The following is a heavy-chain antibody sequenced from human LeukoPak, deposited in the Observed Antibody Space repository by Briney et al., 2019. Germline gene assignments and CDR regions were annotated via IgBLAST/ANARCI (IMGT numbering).Heavy chain of an antibody. D-gene: IGHD6-13*01. Sequence: SETLSLTCAVYGGSFSGYYWSWIRQPAGKGLEWIGRIYTSGSTNYNPSLKSRVTISVDTSKNQFSLKLNSVTAADTAVYYCARIYSSSWFLNWFDPWGQGTLVTVSS. CDR2: IYTSGST. J-gene: IGHJ5*02. CDR1: GGSFSGYY. V-gene: IGHV4-59*10. CDR3: ARIYSSSWFLNWFDP.